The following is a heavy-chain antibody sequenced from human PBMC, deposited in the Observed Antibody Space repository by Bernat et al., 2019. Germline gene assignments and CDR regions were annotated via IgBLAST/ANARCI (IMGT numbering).Heavy chain of an antibody. J-gene: IGHJ4*02. CDR3: ARSVRDDSSGLFGY. CDR1: GGTFSSYT. Sequence: QVQLVQSGAEVKKPGSSVKVSCKASGGTFSSYTISWVRQAPGQGLEWMGRIIPILGIANYAQKFQGRSTITADKSTSTAYMELSSLRSEDTAVYYCARSVRDDSSGLFGYWGQGTLVTVSS. D-gene: IGHD3-22*01. CDR2: IIPILGIA. V-gene: IGHV1-69*02.